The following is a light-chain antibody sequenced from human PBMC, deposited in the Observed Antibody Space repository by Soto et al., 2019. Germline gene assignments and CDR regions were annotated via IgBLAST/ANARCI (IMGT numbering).Light chain of an antibody. J-gene: IGLJ1*01. CDR2: DVS. Sequence: QSVLTQPASVSGSPGQSITISCTGTSSDVGAYNYVSWYQQQPGKVPKLMIYDVSNRPSGVSNRFSGSKSGNTASLTISGLQAEDEADYYCSSYTSSSTPDVFGTGTKLTVL. V-gene: IGLV2-14*01. CDR3: SSYTSSSTPDV. CDR1: SSDVGAYNY.